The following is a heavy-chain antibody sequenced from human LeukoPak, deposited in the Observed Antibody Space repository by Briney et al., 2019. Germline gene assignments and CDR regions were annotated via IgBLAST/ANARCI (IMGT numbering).Heavy chain of an antibody. D-gene: IGHD3-10*01. CDR2: ISPDDSYT. Sequence: GGSLTTSREGSGYFFNTYWVAWVRQTPGKGLEWMGIISPDDSYTRYSPSFAGHITISADKSISTAYLQWTSLKASDSAMYYCARYTGSFTPLDYWGQGTLVTVSS. J-gene: IGHJ4*02. CDR1: GYFFNTYW. V-gene: IGHV5-51*01. CDR3: ARYTGSFTPLDY.